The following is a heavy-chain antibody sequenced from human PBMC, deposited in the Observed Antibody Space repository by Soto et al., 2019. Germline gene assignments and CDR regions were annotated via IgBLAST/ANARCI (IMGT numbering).Heavy chain of an antibody. Sequence: SETLSLTCTVSGGSINTYYWSWFRQPPGKGLEWIGYIYYSGSTTYNPSLKSRVTISVDTSKNQFSLKLNSVTAADTAFYYCARLGGYYQSLDTWGQGTLVTVSS. CDR2: IYYSGST. CDR3: ARLGGYYQSLDT. D-gene: IGHD3-22*01. CDR1: GGSINTYY. V-gene: IGHV4-59*08. J-gene: IGHJ5*02.